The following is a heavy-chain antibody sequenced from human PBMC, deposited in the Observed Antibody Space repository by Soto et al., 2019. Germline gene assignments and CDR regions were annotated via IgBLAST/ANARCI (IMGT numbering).Heavy chain of an antibody. D-gene: IGHD1-26*01. Sequence: PGVSLRLSCTASGFTFGDYAMSWFRQAPGKGLEWVGFIRSKAYGGTTEYAASVKGRFTISRDDSKSIAYLQMNSLKTEDTAVYYCTRVVGATTAYFDSWGQGTLDTVSS. V-gene: IGHV3-49*03. J-gene: IGHJ4*02. CDR3: TRVVGATTAYFDS. CDR1: GFTFGDYA. CDR2: IRSKAYGGTT.